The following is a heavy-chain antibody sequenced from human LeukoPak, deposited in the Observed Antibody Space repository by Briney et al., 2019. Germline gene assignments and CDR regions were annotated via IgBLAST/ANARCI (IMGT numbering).Heavy chain of an antibody. V-gene: IGHV3-30*03. J-gene: IGHJ2*01. CDR1: GFTFSSYG. CDR2: ISYDGSNK. CDR3: TRQYPVTLGHFDL. Sequence: QSGGSLRLSCAASGFTFSSYGMHWVRQAPGKGLEWVAVISYDGSNKYYAASVKGRFTISRDNSKNTLYLQMNSLRAEDTAVYYPTRQYPVTLGHFDLWGRGTLVTVSS. D-gene: IGHD4-17*01.